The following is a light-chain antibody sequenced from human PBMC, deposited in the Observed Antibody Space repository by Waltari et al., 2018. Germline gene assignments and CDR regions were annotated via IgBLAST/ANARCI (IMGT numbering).Light chain of an antibody. V-gene: IGLV2-23*02. CDR3: CSYTRSDYVT. CDR1: SNDVGSYNL. CDR2: EVS. Sequence: QSALTQPASVSGSPGQSITISCTGTSNDVGSYNLVSWYQQYPGKAPKAVVYEVSKRPSWVSNRFSGSKAGKTAYRTISGLQAEDEADYYCCSYTRSDYVTFGGGTKVTVL. J-gene: IGLJ2*01.